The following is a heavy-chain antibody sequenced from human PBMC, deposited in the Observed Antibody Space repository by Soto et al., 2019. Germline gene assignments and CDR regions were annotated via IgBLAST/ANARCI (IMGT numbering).Heavy chain of an antibody. V-gene: IGHV5-51*01. J-gene: IGHJ4*02. D-gene: IGHD2-15*01. CDR3: ARPPLPGYSIHFNS. CDR1: GYIFIDYW. CDR2: VYPRDSDT. Sequence: GESLKISCKAYGYIFIDYWIGWVRQMPGKGLEWMGIVYPRDSDTRYSPSFQGQVTISADRSTGTAFLQWRSLKASDTAIYYCARPPLPGYSIHFNSWGQGTLVTVSS.